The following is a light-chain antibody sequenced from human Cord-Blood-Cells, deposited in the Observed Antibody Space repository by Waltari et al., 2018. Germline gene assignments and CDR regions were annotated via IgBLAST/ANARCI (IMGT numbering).Light chain of an antibody. V-gene: IGLV2-14*01. J-gene: IGLJ1*01. CDR3: SSYTSSSTYV. Sequence: QSALTQPASVSGSPGQSITISCTGTSSDVGGYNYVSWYQQHPGQVPKLMIYDVSKRPSGFSNRFSGSKSGNTASLTISGLQAEDEADYYCSSYTSSSTYVFGTGTKVTVL. CDR2: DVS. CDR1: SSDVGGYNY.